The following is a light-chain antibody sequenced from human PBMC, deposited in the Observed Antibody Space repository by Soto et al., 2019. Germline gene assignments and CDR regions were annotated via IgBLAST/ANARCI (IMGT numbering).Light chain of an antibody. CDR2: DVS. CDR3: CSYAGSSFWV. V-gene: IGLV2-11*01. Sequence: QSALTQPRSVSGSPGQSVTISCTGTSSDVGGYNYVSWYQQHPGKAPKLMIYDVSKRPSGVPDRFSGSKSGNTASLTISGLQAEYEADYYCCSYAGSSFWVFGGGTKVTVL. CDR1: SSDVGGYNY. J-gene: IGLJ3*02.